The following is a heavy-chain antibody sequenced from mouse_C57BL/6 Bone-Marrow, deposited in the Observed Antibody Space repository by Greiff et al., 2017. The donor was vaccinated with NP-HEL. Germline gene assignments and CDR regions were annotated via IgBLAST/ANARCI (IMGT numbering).Heavy chain of an antibody. CDR3: RYSSYRGYYFDY. V-gene: IGHV1-82*01. D-gene: IGHD2-5*01. CDR2: IYPGDGDT. J-gene: IGHJ2*01. CDR1: GYAFSSSW. Sequence: VKLQESGPELVKPGASVKISCKASGYAFSSSWMNWVKQRPGKGLEWIGRIYPGDGDTNYNGKFKGKATLTADKSSSTAYMQLSSLTSEDSAVYFCRYSSYRGYYFDYWGQGTTLTVSS.